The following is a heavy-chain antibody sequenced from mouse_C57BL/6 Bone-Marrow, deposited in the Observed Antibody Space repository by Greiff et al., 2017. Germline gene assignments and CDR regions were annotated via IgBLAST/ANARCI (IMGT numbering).Heavy chain of an antibody. CDR2: ISDGGSYT. CDR3: ARDKDYGYYYAMDY. V-gene: IGHV5-4*01. D-gene: IGHD1-1*02. CDR1: GFTFSSYA. J-gene: IGHJ4*01. Sequence: EVQLVESGGGLVKPGGSLKLSCAASGFTFSSYAMSWVRQTPEKRLEWVATISDGGSYTYYPDNVKGRFTISRDNAKNNLYLQMSHLKSEDTAMYYCARDKDYGYYYAMDYWGQGTSVTVSS.